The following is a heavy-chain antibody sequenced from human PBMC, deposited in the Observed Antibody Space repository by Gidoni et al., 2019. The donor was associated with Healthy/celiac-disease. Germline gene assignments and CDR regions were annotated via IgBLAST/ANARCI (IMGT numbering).Heavy chain of an antibody. Sequence: QVQLQESGPGLVQPSETLSLTCPGSGGSISSYYWSWIRQPPGKGLEWIGYIYYSGSTNYNPSLKSRVTISVDTSKTQFSLKLSSVTAADTAVYYCARGEVLFDYWGQGTLVTVSS. J-gene: IGHJ4*02. CDR3: ARGEVLFDY. CDR1: GGSISSYY. CDR2: IYYSGST. V-gene: IGHV4-59*01.